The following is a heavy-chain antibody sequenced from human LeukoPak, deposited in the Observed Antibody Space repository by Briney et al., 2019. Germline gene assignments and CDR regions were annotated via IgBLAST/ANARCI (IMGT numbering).Heavy chain of an antibody. CDR3: VAGSWYTTDFDY. Sequence: PSETLSLTCAVYGGSFSGYYWSWIRQPPGKGLEWIGYIYYSGSTNYNPPLKSRVTISVDTSKNQFSLKLSSVTAADTAVYYCVAGSWYTTDFDYWGQGTLVTVSS. D-gene: IGHD6-13*01. J-gene: IGHJ4*02. CDR2: IYYSGST. V-gene: IGHV4-59*01. CDR1: GGSFSGYY.